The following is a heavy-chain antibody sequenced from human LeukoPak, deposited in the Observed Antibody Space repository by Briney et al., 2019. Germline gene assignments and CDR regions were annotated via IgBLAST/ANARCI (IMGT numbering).Heavy chain of an antibody. CDR3: ATTMAAIPLYYFDY. J-gene: IGHJ4*02. CDR2: IKQGGSQK. Sequence: GGSLRLSCAASGFTFRSYWMSWVRQAPGKGLEGVANIKQGGSQKYYVDSVKGRFTISRDNDKNSLYLQMNSLRAEDTAVYYCATTMAAIPLYYFDYWGQGTLVTVSS. CDR1: GFTFRSYW. V-gene: IGHV3-7*05. D-gene: IGHD3-10*01.